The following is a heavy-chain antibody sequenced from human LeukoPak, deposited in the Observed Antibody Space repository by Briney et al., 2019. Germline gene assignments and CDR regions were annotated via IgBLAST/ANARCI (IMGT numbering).Heavy chain of an antibody. D-gene: IGHD1-1*01. CDR3: ARRAYNWNENYYYGMDV. CDR1: EYSFTSYW. J-gene: IGHJ6*04. Sequence: GESLKISCKGSEYSFTSYWIGWVRQMPGKGLGWVGIIYPGDSDTRYSPSFQGQVTISADKSISTAYLQWSSLKASDTAMYYCARRAYNWNENYYYGMDVWGKGTTVTVSS. CDR2: IYPGDSDT. V-gene: IGHV5-51*01.